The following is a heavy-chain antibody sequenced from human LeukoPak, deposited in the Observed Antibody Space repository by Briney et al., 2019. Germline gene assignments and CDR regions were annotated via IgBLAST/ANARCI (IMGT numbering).Heavy chain of an antibody. Sequence: GGSLRLSCAASGFTFNTYGMHWVRQAPGKGLEWVAVIWYDGSIKDYADSVKGRFTISRDNSKNTMYLQMNSLRAEDTAVYYCARGQQVVKTDWGQGTLVTVSS. J-gene: IGHJ4*02. D-gene: IGHD6-13*01. CDR3: ARGQQVVKTD. V-gene: IGHV3-33*01. CDR2: IWYDGSIK. CDR1: GFTFNTYG.